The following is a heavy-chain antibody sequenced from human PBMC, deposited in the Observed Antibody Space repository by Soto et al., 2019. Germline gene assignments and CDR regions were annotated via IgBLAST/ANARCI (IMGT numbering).Heavy chain of an antibody. J-gene: IGHJ4*02. D-gene: IGHD5-12*01. Sequence: PSETLSLTCTVSGGSISSSSYYWGWIRQPPGKGLEWIGSIYYSGSTYYNPSLKSRVTISVDTSKNQFSLKLSSVTAADTAVYYCEKSGYDLSLFDYWGQGTLVTVSS. CDR2: IYYSGST. CDR3: EKSGYDLSLFDY. CDR1: GGSISSSSYY. V-gene: IGHV4-39*01.